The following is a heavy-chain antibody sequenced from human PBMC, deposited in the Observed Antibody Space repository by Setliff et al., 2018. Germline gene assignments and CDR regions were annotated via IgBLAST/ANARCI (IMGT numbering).Heavy chain of an antibody. D-gene: IGHD4-17*01. CDR2: INPSSGRT. V-gene: IGHV1-46*01. J-gene: IGHJ4*02. CDR1: GYTFTSHY. Sequence: GASVKVSCKASGYTFTSHYMHWVRQAPGLGLEWMGTINPSSGRTSYAQKFQGRVTMTRDTSTSTVYMDMSSLRSEDTAVYYCASYEGDDYGDYYWGQGTLVTVSS. CDR3: ASYEGDDYGDYY.